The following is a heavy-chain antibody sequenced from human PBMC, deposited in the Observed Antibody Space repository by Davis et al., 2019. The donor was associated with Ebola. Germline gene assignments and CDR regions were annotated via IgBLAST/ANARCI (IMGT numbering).Heavy chain of an antibody. J-gene: IGHJ5*02. CDR3: ARDGGPGYFWSGLNWFDP. CDR2: ISYDGSNK. CDR1: GFTFSSYA. D-gene: IGHD3-3*01. Sequence: PGGSLRLSCAASGFTFSSYAMHWVRQAPGKGLEWVAVISYDGSNKYYADSVKGRFTISRDNSKNTLYLQMNSLRAEDTAVYYCARDGGPGYFWSGLNWFDPWGQGTLVTVSS. V-gene: IGHV3-30-3*01.